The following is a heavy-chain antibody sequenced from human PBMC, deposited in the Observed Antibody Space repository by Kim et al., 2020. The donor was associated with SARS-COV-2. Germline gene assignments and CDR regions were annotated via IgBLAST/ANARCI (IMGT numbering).Heavy chain of an antibody. CDR3: ARAVYDYVWGSYRSLYYFDY. Sequence: SETLSLTCAVYGGSFSGYYWSWIRQPPGKGLEWIGEINHSGSTNYNPSLKSRVTISVDTSKNQFSLKLSSVTAADTAVYYCARAVYDYVWGSYRSLYYFDYWGQGTLVTVSS. CDR2: INHSGST. CDR1: GGSFSGYY. J-gene: IGHJ4*02. V-gene: IGHV4-34*01. D-gene: IGHD3-16*02.